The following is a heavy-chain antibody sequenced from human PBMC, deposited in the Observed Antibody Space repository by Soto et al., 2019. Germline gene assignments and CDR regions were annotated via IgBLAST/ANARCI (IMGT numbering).Heavy chain of an antibody. Sequence: QVQLVQSGAEVQKPGSSVKVSCKASGGTFSSYAISWVRQAPGQGLEWMGGIIPIFGTANYAQKFQGRVTITEDESTSTAYMELSSLRSEDTAVYYCARVLKGYYDSSGYAFDIWGQGTMVTVSS. J-gene: IGHJ3*02. V-gene: IGHV1-69*01. CDR2: IIPIFGTA. D-gene: IGHD3-22*01. CDR1: GGTFSSYA. CDR3: ARVLKGYYDSSGYAFDI.